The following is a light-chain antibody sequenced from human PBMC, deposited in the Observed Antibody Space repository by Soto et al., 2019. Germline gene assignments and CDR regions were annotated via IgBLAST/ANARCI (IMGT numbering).Light chain of an antibody. V-gene: IGKV1-5*03. CDR3: QQYSDTWT. CDR1: QSISSW. CDR2: KAS. Sequence: DIQMTQSPSTLSASVGDRVTITCRASQSISSWLAWYQQKPGTAPNLLIYKASTLQGGVPSRFSGSGSGTEFPLPISTLQPDNSEIYSCQQYSDTWTSGQGTKV. J-gene: IGKJ1*01.